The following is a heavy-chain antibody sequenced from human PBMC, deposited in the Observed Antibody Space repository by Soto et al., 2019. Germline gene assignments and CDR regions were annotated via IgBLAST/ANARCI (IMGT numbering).Heavy chain of an antibody. D-gene: IGHD4-17*01. CDR1: GGSLSGYC. V-gene: IGHV4-34*01. Sequence: QVQLQQWGAGLLKPSETLSLTCAVYGGSLSGYCGNWIRQYPGKGLEWIGKINYSGSTDYNPSMKTRVMISVDASKKHFSLKLSSVTAAGKAVYYCAMTRNLDVGSECTTVTVSS. CDR3: AMTRNLDV. J-gene: IGHJ6*04. CDR2: INYSGST.